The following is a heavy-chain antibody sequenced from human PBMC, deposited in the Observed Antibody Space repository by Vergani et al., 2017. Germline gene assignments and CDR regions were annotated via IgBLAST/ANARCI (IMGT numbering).Heavy chain of an antibody. J-gene: IGHJ1*01. V-gene: IGHV3-23*01. D-gene: IGHD3-10*01. Sequence: EVQLLESGGGLVQPGGSRRLSCAGAGFTFDTYTMAYVRQAPGKGLEWVATISRGGGDICYADSVKGRFTISRDNSKNTLFLQMNSLKDEDTAVYYCTTAWGLYYLHGEYFQYWGRGTLVSVSS. CDR3: TTAWGLYYLHGEYFQY. CDR1: GFTFDTYT. CDR2: ISRGGGDI.